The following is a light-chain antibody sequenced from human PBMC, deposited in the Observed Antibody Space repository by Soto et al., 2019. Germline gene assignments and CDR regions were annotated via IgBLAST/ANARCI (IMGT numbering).Light chain of an antibody. CDR2: GVS. V-gene: IGLV2-14*01. CDR1: TSDVAGYNY. Sequence: QSVLTQPASVSGSPGQSITISCTGTTSDVAGYNYVSWYQQHPGKAPKLTIYGVSNRPSGVSNRLSGSRSGNTASLTISGLQSEDEAEYYCNSYTSSSTFVFGTGTKLTVL. J-gene: IGLJ1*01. CDR3: NSYTSSSTFV.